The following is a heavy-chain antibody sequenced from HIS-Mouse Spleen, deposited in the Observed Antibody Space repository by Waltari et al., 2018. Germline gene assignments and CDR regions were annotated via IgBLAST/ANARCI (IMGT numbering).Heavy chain of an antibody. CDR2: ISYDGSNK. Sequence: QVQLVESGGGVVQPGRSLRLSCADSGFTFSSYAMHWVRQAPGKGLEWVAVISYDGSNKYYADSVKGRFTISRDNSKNTLYLQMNSLRAEDTAVYYCARVNGIAVAGTDAFDIWGQGTMVTVSS. V-gene: IGHV3-30-3*01. CDR1: GFTFSSYA. D-gene: IGHD6-19*01. CDR3: ARVNGIAVAGTDAFDI. J-gene: IGHJ3*02.